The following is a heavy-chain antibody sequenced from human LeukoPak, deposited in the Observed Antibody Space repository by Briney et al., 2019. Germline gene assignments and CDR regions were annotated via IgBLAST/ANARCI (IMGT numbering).Heavy chain of an antibody. Sequence: GGSLRLSCAASGFTFDDYAMHWVRQAPGKGLEWVSGISWNSGSIGYADSVKGRFTISRDNAKNSLYLQMNSLRAEDMALYYCAKDPHLDYDSSGYFDYWGQGTLVTVSS. J-gene: IGHJ4*02. V-gene: IGHV3-9*03. CDR2: ISWNSGSI. D-gene: IGHD3-22*01. CDR1: GFTFDDYA. CDR3: AKDPHLDYDSSGYFDY.